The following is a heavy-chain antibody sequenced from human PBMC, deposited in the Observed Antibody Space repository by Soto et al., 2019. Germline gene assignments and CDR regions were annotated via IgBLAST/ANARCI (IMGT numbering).Heavy chain of an antibody. V-gene: IGHV3-74*03. D-gene: IGHD2-15*01. CDR3: AKVKGGSGARGDPLDL. CDR1: GLILSNYW. J-gene: IGHJ5*02. CDR2: INSDGITT. Sequence: EVQLVESGGGPVQAGGSLRLSCAASGLILSNYWMQWVRQGPGKGLVWVAHINSDGITTKYAESVKGRFTISRDDAKNMLYLQMNSLRHDDTAVYYCAKVKGGSGARGDPLDLWGQGILVTVSS.